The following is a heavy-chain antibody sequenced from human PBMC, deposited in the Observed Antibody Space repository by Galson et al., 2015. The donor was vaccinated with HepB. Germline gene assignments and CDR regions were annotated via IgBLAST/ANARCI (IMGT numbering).Heavy chain of an antibody. Sequence: ETLSLTCTVSGGSISSYYWSWIRQPPGKGLEWIGYIYYSGSTNYNPSLKSRVTISVDTSKNQFSLKLSSVTAADTAVYYCARRNWGTLEFDYWGQGTLVTVSS. D-gene: IGHD7-27*01. V-gene: IGHV4-59*01. CDR2: IYYSGST. J-gene: IGHJ4*02. CDR3: ARRNWGTLEFDY. CDR1: GGSISSYY.